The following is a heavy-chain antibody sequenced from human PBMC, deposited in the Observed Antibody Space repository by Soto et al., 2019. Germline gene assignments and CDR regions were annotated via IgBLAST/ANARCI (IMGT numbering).Heavy chain of an antibody. D-gene: IGHD6-13*01. CDR2: IWFDGSNR. CDR1: GFTFNSYG. V-gene: IGHV3-33*01. CDR3: ARDRKAYHPIAVADHDH. J-gene: IGHJ4*02. Sequence: QVQLVESGGGVVQPGRSPRLTCAASGFTFNSYGMHWFRQAPGKGLEWVAVIWFDGSNRYYADSVTGRFTISRDNSNNTLYLQMNSLRAEDTAMYYCARDRKAYHPIAVADHDHWGQGTLVTVSS.